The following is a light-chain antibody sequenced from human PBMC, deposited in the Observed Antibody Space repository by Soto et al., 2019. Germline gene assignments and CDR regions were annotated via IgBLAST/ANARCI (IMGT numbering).Light chain of an antibody. CDR3: SSYTSDNRSYV. Sequence: QSALTQPASVSASPGQSITISCTGTSSDVGAYTSVSWYQQHPGKVPKVVIYEVSNRPSGLSNRFSGSKSGNTASLTISGLQAEDEAHYYCSSYTSDNRSYVFGTGTKLTVL. CDR2: EVS. CDR1: SSDVGAYTS. J-gene: IGLJ1*01. V-gene: IGLV2-14*01.